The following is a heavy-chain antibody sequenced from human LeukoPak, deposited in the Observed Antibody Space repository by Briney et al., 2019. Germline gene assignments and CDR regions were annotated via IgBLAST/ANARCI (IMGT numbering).Heavy chain of an antibody. CDR3: AREADLVKYNYGYFDY. CDR2: IIPILGIP. V-gene: IGHV1-69*04. CDR1: GYTFTGYY. J-gene: IGHJ4*02. D-gene: IGHD5-18*01. Sequence: ASVKVSCKASGYTFTGYYMHWVRQAPGQGLEWMGRIIPILGIPNFAQKFQGRVTLSADTSTSTAYMEVSSLTSEDTAVYYCAREADLVKYNYGYFDYWGQGTLVTVSS.